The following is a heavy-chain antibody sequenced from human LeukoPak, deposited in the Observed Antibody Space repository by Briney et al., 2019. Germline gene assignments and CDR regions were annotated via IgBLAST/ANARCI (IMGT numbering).Heavy chain of an antibody. D-gene: IGHD3-10*01. Sequence: GGSLRLSCAVSGFSFRSYAVTWVRQAPGKGLDWVASIRGSGESTYYAVSVKGRFTISRDNSRSTLYLEMNSLRVEDTAVYYCVKDRQNYYGSGYYFDYWGQGTLVTVSS. V-gene: IGHV3-23*01. CDR3: VKDRQNYYGSGYYFDY. J-gene: IGHJ4*02. CDR2: IRGSGEST. CDR1: GFSFRSYA.